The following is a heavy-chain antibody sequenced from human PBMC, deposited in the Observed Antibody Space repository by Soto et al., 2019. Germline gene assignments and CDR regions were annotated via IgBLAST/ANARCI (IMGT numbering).Heavy chain of an antibody. CDR2: IYYSGST. CDR3: ARWGDIVLMEGAFDI. D-gene: IGHD2-8*01. V-gene: IGHV4-39*01. CDR1: GGSISSSSYY. J-gene: IGHJ3*02. Sequence: QLQLQESGPGLVKPSETLSLTCTVSGGSISSSSYYWGWIRQPPGKGLEWIGSIYYSGSTYYNPSLKCRVTISVDTSKNQFSLKLSSVTAADTAVYYCARWGDIVLMEGAFDIWGQGTMVTVSS.